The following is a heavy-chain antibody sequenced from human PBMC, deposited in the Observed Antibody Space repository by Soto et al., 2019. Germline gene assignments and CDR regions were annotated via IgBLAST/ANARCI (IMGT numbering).Heavy chain of an antibody. CDR3: ARDRRSYYYGSGSQY. Sequence: GGSLRLSCAASGFTFSSYAMHWVRQAPGKGLEWVAVISYDGSNKYYADSVKGRFTISRDNSKNTLYLQMNSLRAEDTAVYYCARDRRSYYYGSGSQYWGQGTLVTVSS. J-gene: IGHJ4*02. V-gene: IGHV3-30-3*01. D-gene: IGHD3-10*01. CDR2: ISYDGSNK. CDR1: GFTFSSYA.